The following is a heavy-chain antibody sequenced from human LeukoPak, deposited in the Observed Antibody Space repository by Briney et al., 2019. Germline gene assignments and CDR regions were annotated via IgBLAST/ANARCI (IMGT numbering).Heavy chain of an antibody. CDR2: INWNGGST. CDR1: GFTFDDYG. D-gene: IGHD2-2*02. CDR3: ARGYCSSTSCYTNDAFGI. Sequence: GGSLRLSCAASGFTFDDYGMSWVRQAPGKGLEWVSGINWNGGSTGYADSVKGRFTISRDNAKNSLYLQMNSLRAEDTALYYCARGYCSSTSCYTNDAFGIWGQGTMVTVSS. V-gene: IGHV3-20*04. J-gene: IGHJ3*02.